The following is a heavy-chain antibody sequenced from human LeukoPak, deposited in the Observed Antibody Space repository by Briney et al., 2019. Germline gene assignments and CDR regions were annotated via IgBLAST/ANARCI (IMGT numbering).Heavy chain of an antibody. J-gene: IGHJ6*02. CDR2: IHSGGST. V-gene: IGHV3-66*01. CDR3: AKGFGGPRDYYYYGMDV. D-gene: IGHD4-23*01. Sequence: GGSLRLSCAASGFTVSSTYMSWVRQAPGKGLEWVSVIHSGGSTYYADSVKGRFTISRDNLKNTLYLQMNSLRAEDTAVYYCAKGFGGPRDYYYYGMDVWGQGTTVTVSS. CDR1: GFTVSSTY.